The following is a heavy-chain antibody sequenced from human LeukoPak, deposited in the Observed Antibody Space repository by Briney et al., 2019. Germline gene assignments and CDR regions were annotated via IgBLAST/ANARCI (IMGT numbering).Heavy chain of an antibody. D-gene: IGHD3-16*02. Sequence: GGSLRLSCAASGFTFSSYWMQWVRQAPGKGLVWVSRINSDGSSTSYADSVKGRFTISRDNTKNTLYLQMNSLRAEDTAVYYCARVPAGVIGMKDAFDIWGQGTMVTVFS. V-gene: IGHV3-74*01. CDR3: ARVPAGVIGMKDAFDI. J-gene: IGHJ3*02. CDR1: GFTFSSYW. CDR2: INSDGSST.